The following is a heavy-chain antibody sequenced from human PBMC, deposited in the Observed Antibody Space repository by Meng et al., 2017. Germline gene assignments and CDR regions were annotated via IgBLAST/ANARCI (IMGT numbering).Heavy chain of an antibody. D-gene: IGHD3-22*01. CDR3: AHGYYYDSSPQPSFDY. CDR2: IYWDDDK. V-gene: IGHV2-5*02. CDR1: VFSLSTSGVG. J-gene: IGHJ4*02. Sequence: SGPTLVKPTQTLTLTCTFSVFSLSTSGVGVVWIRQPPGNALDWLALIYWDDDKRYSPSLKSRLTITKDTSKNQVDLTMTNMDPVDTATYYCAHGYYYDSSPQPSFDYWGQGTLVTVSS.